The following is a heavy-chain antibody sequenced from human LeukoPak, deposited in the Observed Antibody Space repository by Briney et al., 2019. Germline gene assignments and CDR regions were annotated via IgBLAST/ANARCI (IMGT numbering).Heavy chain of an antibody. D-gene: IGHD4-17*01. CDR1: GFSMSVYW. J-gene: IGHJ4*02. Sequence: PGGSLRLSCEASGFSMSVYWMSWVRQAPGRGLEWVSYISSSSGTIFYADSVKGRFTISRDNADNSVSLQMNSLRADDTAVYYCARQMTTVTPLFDYWGQGTLVTVSS. CDR3: ARQMTTVTPLFDY. V-gene: IGHV3-11*01. CDR2: ISSSSGTI.